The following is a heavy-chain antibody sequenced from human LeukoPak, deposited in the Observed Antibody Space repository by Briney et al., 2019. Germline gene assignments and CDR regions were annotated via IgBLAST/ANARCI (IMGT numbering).Heavy chain of an antibody. CDR3: ARLRATMIVVVTDAFDI. J-gene: IGHJ3*02. CDR2: IYYSGST. CDR1: GVSMNIHY. D-gene: IGHD3-22*01. V-gene: IGHV4-39*01. Sequence: SSETLSLTCTVSGVSMNIHYWGWIRQPPGKGLEWIGSIYYSGSTYYNPSLKSRVTISVDTSKNQFSLKLSSVTAADTAVYYCARLRATMIVVVTDAFDIWGQGTMVTVSS.